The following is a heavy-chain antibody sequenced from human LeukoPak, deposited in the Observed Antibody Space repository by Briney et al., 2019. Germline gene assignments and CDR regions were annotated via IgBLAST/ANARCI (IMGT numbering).Heavy chain of an antibody. CDR1: GFTFSSYW. D-gene: IGHD3-22*01. J-gene: IGHJ4*02. V-gene: IGHV3-7*01. Sequence: GGSLRLSCAASGFTFSSYWMSWVRQAPGKGLEWVANIKQDGSEKYYVDSVKGRFTISRDNAKNSLYLQMNSLRDEDTAVYYCARSYYDSSGYYPICYIDYWGQGTLVTVSS. CDR2: IKQDGSEK. CDR3: ARSYYDSSGYYPICYIDY.